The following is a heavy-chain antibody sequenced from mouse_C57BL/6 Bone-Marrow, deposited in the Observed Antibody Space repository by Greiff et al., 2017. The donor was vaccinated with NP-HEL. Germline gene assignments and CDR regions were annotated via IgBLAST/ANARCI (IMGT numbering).Heavy chain of an antibody. J-gene: IGHJ2*01. CDR1: GFTFSDYG. V-gene: IGHV5-17*01. CDR3: AREVDY. Sequence: VQLQQSGGGLVKPGGFLKLSCAASGFTFSDYGMHWVRQAPEKGLEWVAYISSGSSTIYYADTVKGRFTSSRDNAKNTLFLQMTSLRSEDTAMYYCAREVDYWGQGTTLTVSS. CDR2: ISSGSSTI.